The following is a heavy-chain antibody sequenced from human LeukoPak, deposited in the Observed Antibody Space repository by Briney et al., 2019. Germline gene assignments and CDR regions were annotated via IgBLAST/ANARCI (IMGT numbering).Heavy chain of an antibody. CDR3: ARVGYSSSWYPRMNFDY. J-gene: IGHJ4*02. CDR1: GFTFSDYY. V-gene: IGHV3-11*01. D-gene: IGHD6-13*01. CDR2: ISSSGRAYI. Sequence: PGGSLRLSCAASGFTFSDYYMSWIRQAAGKGLEWVSYISSSGRAYIYYADSVKGRFTISRDNAKNSLYLQMNSLRAEDTAVYYCARVGYSSSWYPRMNFDYWGQGTLVTVSS.